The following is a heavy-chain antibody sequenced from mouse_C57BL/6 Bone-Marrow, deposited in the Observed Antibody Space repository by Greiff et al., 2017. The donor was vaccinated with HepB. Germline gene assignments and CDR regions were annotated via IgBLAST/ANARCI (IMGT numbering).Heavy chain of an antibody. CDR3: ARNYYGSSYGGGAMDY. J-gene: IGHJ4*01. CDR1: GFTFSDYG. D-gene: IGHD1-1*01. CDR2: ISSGSSTI. V-gene: IGHV5-17*01. Sequence: EVKLMESGGGLVQPGGSLKLSCAASGFTFSDYGMHWVRQAPEKGLEWVAYISSGSSTIYYADTVKGRFTISRDNAKNTLFLQMTSLRSEDTAMYYCARNYYGSSYGGGAMDYWGQGTSVTVSS.